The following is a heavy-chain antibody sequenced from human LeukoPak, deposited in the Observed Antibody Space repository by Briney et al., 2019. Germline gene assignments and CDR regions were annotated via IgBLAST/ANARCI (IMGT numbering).Heavy chain of an antibody. CDR2: INPNSGCT. CDR3: ARAPLQDYYYGMDV. CDR1: GYTFTGYY. V-gene: IGHV1-2*04. J-gene: IGHJ6*02. Sequence: ASVKVSCKASGYTFTGYYMHWVRQAPGQGLEWMGWINPNSGCTNYAQKFQGWVTMTRDTSISTAYMELSRLRSDDTAVYYCARAPLQDYYYGMDVWGQGTTVTVSS.